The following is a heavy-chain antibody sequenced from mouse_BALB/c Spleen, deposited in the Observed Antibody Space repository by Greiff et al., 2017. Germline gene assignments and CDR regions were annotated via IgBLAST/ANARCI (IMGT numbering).Heavy chain of an antibody. V-gene: IGHV5-17*02. J-gene: IGHJ2*01. CDR2: ISSGSSTI. CDR3: ARETYYYDY. Sequence: EVKLQESGGGLVQPGGSRKLSCAASGFTFSSFGMHWVRQAPEKGLEWVAYISSGSSTIYYADTVKGRFTISRDNPKNTLFLQMTSLRSEDTAMYYCARETYYYDYWGQGTTLTVSS. CDR1: GFTFSSFG. D-gene: IGHD1-1*01.